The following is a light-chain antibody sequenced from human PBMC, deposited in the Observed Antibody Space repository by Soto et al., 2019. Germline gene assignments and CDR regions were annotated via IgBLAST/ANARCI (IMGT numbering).Light chain of an antibody. CDR3: QQLYSYPIT. J-gene: IGKJ5*01. CDR2: AAS. V-gene: IGKV1-9*01. CDR1: QGSSTY. Sequence: DIQLTQSPSFLSASIGDRVTIACRASQGSSTYLAWYQQRPGRAPKLLIYAASTLQSGVPSRFSGSGSGTEFNLTISSLQPEDFATYYCQQLYSYPITFGQGTRLEIK.